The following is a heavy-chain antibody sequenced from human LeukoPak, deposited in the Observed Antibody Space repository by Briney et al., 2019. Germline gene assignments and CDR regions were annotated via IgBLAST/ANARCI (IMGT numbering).Heavy chain of an antibody. J-gene: IGHJ3*02. V-gene: IGHV1-2*02. CDR3: AREGVDSYDDAFDI. CDR1: GYTFTGYH. CDR2: INPKTGVT. Sequence: GASVKVSCKASGYTFTGYHMHWVRQAPGQGLEWMGWINPKTGVTDYAQKFQGRVTMTRDTSIRTAYMELSSLRSDDTAVYYCAREGVDSYDDAFDIWGQGTMVTVSS. D-gene: IGHD5-12*01.